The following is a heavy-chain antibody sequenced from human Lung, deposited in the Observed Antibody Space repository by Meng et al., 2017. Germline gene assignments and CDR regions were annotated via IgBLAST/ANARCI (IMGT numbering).Heavy chain of an antibody. CDR1: GYTFTSYA. CDR2: INAGNGNT. Sequence: ASVTVSCKASGYTFTSYAMHWVRQAPGQRLEWMGWINAGNGNTKYSQKFQGRVTITRDTSASTAYMELSSLRSEDTAVYYCARDMVRGVIPHYYGMDVWGQGTTVTVSS. D-gene: IGHD3-10*01. J-gene: IGHJ6*02. V-gene: IGHV1-3*01. CDR3: ARDMVRGVIPHYYGMDV.